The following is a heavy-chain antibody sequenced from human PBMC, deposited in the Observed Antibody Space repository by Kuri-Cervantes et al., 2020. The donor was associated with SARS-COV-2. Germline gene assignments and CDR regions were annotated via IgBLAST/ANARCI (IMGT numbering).Heavy chain of an antibody. V-gene: IGHV4-39*01. CDR1: GGSISSSSSYF. CDR3: ARRRGAITGPGGYFDY. J-gene: IGHJ4*02. CDR2: IYYTGST. D-gene: IGHD1-1*01. Sequence: ESLKISCTVSGGSISSSSSYFWGWIRQPPGGGLEFIGNIYYTGSTYYNPSLQSRVTISVDTSKKQFSLKLRSVTAADTAIYYCARRRGAITGPGGYFDYWGQGALVTVSS.